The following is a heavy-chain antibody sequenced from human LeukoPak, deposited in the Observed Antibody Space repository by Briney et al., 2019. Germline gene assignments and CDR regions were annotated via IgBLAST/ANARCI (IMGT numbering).Heavy chain of an antibody. CDR3: ARCQRWLQSNYFDS. V-gene: IGHV4-34*01. CDR2: INHSGST. CDR1: GGSFSGYY. D-gene: IGHD5-24*01. Sequence: SETLSLTCAVYGGSFSGYYWSWIRQPPGKGLEWIGEINHSGSTNYNPSLKSRVTISVETSKNQLSLKLSSVPAADTAVYYCARCQRWLQSNYFDSWGRGALVAVSS. J-gene: IGHJ4*02.